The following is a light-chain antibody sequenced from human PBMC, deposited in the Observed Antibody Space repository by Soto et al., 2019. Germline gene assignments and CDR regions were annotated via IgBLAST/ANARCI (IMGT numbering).Light chain of an antibody. J-gene: IGLJ1*01. Sequence: QSALTQPASVSGSPGQSITISCTGTSSDVGGSYYVSWFQHHPGKAPKLIIWEASNRPSGVSNRFSGSKSDNTAYLTISGLQAEDEADYYCSSYSSSHSLVFGTGTNLTVL. V-gene: IGLV2-14*01. CDR1: SSDVGGSYY. CDR3: SSYSSSHSLV. CDR2: EAS.